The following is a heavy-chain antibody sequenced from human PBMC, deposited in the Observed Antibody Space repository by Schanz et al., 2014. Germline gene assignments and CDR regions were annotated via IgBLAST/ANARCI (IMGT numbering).Heavy chain of an antibody. Sequence: VQLVESGGGLVQPGGSLRLSCASSGFSFTTYAMSWIRQFPGKGLEWIGYISYSGRTYYSPSLKSRLTMSVDTSKNQFSLRLSSVTAADTAIYYCSRGECSSTSCHEVAPPDDWGQGTLVTVSS. V-gene: IGHV4-59*06. CDR1: GFSFTTYA. J-gene: IGHJ4*02. CDR3: SRGECSSTSCHEVAPPDD. D-gene: IGHD2-2*01. CDR2: ISYSGRT.